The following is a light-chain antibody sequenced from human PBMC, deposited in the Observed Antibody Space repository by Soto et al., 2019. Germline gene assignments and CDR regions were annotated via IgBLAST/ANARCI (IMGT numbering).Light chain of an antibody. CDR1: SSDIGGHNY. CDR3: SSYTNNQRL. CDR2: EVN. V-gene: IGLV2-14*01. Sequence: QSALTQPASVSGSPGQSITISCTGTSSDIGGHNYVSWYQQHPGKAPKLMIYEVNNRPSGVSSRFSGSKSGNTASLTISGLQAEDEADYYCSSYTNNQRLLGGGTKLTVL. J-gene: IGLJ2*01.